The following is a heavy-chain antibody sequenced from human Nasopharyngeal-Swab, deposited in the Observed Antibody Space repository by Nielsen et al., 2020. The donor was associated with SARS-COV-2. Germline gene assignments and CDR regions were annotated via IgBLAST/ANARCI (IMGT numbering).Heavy chain of an antibody. D-gene: IGHD5-12*01. J-gene: IGHJ6*02. CDR3: ARVSTRYSGYEGGMDV. CDR1: GFTFSNYW. V-gene: IGHV3-74*01. Sequence: GESLKISCAASGFTFSNYWMHWVRQAPGKGLVWVSRINSDGSSTSYADCVKGRFTISRENAKNTLYLQMNSLTAEDTAVYYCARVSTRYSGYEGGMDVWGQGTTVTVSS. CDR2: INSDGSST.